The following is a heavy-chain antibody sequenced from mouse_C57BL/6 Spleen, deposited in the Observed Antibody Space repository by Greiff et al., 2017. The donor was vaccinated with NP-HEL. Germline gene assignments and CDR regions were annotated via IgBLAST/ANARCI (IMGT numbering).Heavy chain of an antibody. D-gene: IGHD1-1*01. V-gene: IGHV1-69*01. CDR3: ARKEDYYGSSPWYFDV. Sequence: VHLQQPGAELVMPGASVKLSCKASGYTFTSYWMHWVKQRPGQGLEWIGAIDPSDSYTNYNQKFKGQSTLTVDKSSSTAYMQLSSLTSEDSAVYYCARKEDYYGSSPWYFDVWGTGTTVTVSS. CDR1: GYTFTSYW. J-gene: IGHJ1*03. CDR2: IDPSDSYT.